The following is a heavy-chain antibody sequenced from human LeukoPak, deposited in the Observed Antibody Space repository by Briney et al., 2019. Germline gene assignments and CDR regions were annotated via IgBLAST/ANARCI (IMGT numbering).Heavy chain of an antibody. CDR3: ARDAPPQWTPRLLWSQGEWFDY. CDR2: IYTSGST. D-gene: IGHD2/OR15-2a*01. J-gene: IGHJ4*02. V-gene: IGHV4-4*07. Sequence: PSETLSLTCTVSGGSISSYYWSWIRQPAGKGLEWIGRIYTSGSTNYNPSLKSRVTVSVDTSKNQFSLKLSSVTAADTAVYYCARDAPPQWTPRLLWSQGEWFDYWGQGTLVTVSS. CDR1: GGSISSYY.